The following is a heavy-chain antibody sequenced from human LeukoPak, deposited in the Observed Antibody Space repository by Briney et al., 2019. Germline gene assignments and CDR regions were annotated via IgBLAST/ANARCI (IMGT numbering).Heavy chain of an antibody. V-gene: IGHV1-18*01. J-gene: IGHJ4*02. Sequence: ASVKVSCKASGYTFTSYGTSWVRQAPGQGLEWMGWISAYNGNTNYAQKLQGRVTMTTDTSTSTAYMELRSLRSDDTAVYYCAREGLRYFDWAQFDYWGQGTLVTVPS. CDR3: AREGLRYFDWAQFDY. CDR2: ISAYNGNT. CDR1: GYTFTSYG. D-gene: IGHD3-9*01.